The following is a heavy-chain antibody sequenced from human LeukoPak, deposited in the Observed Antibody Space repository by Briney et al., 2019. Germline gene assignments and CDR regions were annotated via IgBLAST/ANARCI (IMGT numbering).Heavy chain of an antibody. CDR2: ISSSGSTI. CDR1: GFTFSDYY. D-gene: IGHD6-13*01. CDR3: ARAQSLTAPAGTFANS. Sequence: GGSLRLSCAASGFTFSDYYMSWIRQAPGKGLEWVSYISSSGSTIYYADSVKGRFTISRDNAKNSLYLQMNSLRAEDTAVYYCARAQSLTAPAGTFANSWGQGTLVTVSS. V-gene: IGHV3-11*01. J-gene: IGHJ4*02.